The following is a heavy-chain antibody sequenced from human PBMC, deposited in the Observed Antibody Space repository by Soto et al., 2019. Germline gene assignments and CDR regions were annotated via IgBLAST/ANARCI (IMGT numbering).Heavy chain of an antibody. J-gene: IGHJ4*02. CDR1: GFAFRSYN. Sequence: PGGSLRLSCAASGFAFRSYNMSWVRQAPGKGLEWVSAISGSGGSTYYADSVKGRFTISRDNSKNTLYLQMNSLRAEDTAVYYCAKDHGVVAVAGVFDYWGQGTLVTAPQ. D-gene: IGHD6-19*01. V-gene: IGHV3-23*01. CDR3: AKDHGVVAVAGVFDY. CDR2: ISGSGGST.